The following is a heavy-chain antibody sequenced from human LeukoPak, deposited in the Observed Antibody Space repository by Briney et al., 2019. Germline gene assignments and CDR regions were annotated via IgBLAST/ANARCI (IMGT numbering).Heavy chain of an antibody. V-gene: IGHV4-59*01. CDR3: ARDSSPAALPYMDV. CDR1: GGSMNNSY. CDR2: IDDSGNT. D-gene: IGHD2-2*01. J-gene: IGHJ6*03. Sequence: SETLSLTCFASGGSMNNSYWTWIRQAPGKGLEWIGNIDDSGNTNYNPSLKSRVTISLDTSKNQFSLRVTSVTAADTALFFCARDSSPAALPYMDVWGKGTTVTVSS.